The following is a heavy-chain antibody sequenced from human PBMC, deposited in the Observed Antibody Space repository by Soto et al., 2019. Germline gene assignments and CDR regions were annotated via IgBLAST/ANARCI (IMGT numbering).Heavy chain of an antibody. Sequence: QVQLVQSGAEVKKPGASVKVSCKASGYTFTSYAMHWVRQAPGQRLEWMGWINAGNGNTKYSQKFQGRVTITRDTAXSTTYMELSSLRSEDTAVYYCARGASLWFGDHFDYWGQGTLVTVSS. D-gene: IGHD3-10*01. CDR3: ARGASLWFGDHFDY. CDR1: GYTFTSYA. V-gene: IGHV1-3*01. J-gene: IGHJ4*02. CDR2: INAGNGNT.